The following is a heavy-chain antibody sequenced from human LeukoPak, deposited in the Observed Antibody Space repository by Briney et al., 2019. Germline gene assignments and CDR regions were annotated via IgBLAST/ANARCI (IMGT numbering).Heavy chain of an antibody. D-gene: IGHD5-18*01. J-gene: IGHJ3*02. Sequence: SETLSLTCTVSGGSISSYYWSWIRQPPGKGLEWIGYIYYSGSTNYNPSLKSRVTISVDTSKNQFSLKLSSVTAADTAVYYCARLAGYSYGYSAFDIWGQGTMVTVSS. CDR3: ARLAGYSYGYSAFDI. V-gene: IGHV4-59*01. CDR1: GGSISSYY. CDR2: IYYSGST.